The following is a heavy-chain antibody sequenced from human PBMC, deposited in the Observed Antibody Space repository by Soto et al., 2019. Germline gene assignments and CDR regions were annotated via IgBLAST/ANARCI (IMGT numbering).Heavy chain of an antibody. J-gene: IGHJ6*02. CDR3: ARGYYDSSGYYYQPPLRFGCMDV. CDR1: GYTLTELS. D-gene: IGHD3-22*01. CDR2: FDPEDGEA. V-gene: IGHV1-24*01. Sequence: ASVKVSCKVSGYTLTELSMHWVRQAPGKGLEWMGGFDPEDGEAIYAQKFQGRFTMTRDTSASTAYMELSSLRSEDTAVYYCARGYYDSSGYYYQPPLRFGCMDVWGQGTTVTVSS.